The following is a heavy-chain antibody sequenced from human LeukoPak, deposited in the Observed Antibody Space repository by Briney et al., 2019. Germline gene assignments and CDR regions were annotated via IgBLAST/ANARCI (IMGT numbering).Heavy chain of an antibody. D-gene: IGHD6-13*01. CDR3: ARDLEPRGSSWEGATGAMSY. Sequence: ASVTVSFKCSGYTFTVYYMHWVRQAPGQGLEWMGWINPNSGGTNYAYKFPGRLTITRDTSISTAYMELSRLRSDDSAVYYCARDLEPRGSSWEGATGAMSYWGQGTLVTVSS. CDR1: GYTFTVYY. CDR2: INPNSGGT. V-gene: IGHV1-2*02. J-gene: IGHJ4*02.